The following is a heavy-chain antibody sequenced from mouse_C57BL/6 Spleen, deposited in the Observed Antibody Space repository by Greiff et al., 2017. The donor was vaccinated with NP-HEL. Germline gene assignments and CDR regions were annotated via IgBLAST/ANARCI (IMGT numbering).Heavy chain of an antibody. D-gene: IGHD4-1*01. Sequence: EVQRVESVAELVRPGASVKLSCTASGFNIKNTYMHWVKQRPEQGLEWIGRIDPANGNTKYAPKFQGKATITADTSSNTAYLQLSSLTSEDTAIYYCARGLLGRGWYFDVWGTGTTVTVSS. CDR1: GFNIKNTY. J-gene: IGHJ1*03. CDR3: ARGLLGRGWYFDV. V-gene: IGHV14-3*01. CDR2: IDPANGNT.